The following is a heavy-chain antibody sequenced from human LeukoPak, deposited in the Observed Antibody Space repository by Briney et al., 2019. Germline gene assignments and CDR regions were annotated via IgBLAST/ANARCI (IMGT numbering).Heavy chain of an antibody. D-gene: IGHD1-26*01. CDR3: AKDPNRYSGSYSWGDFDY. CDR2: ISSSSSYI. CDR1: GFNLNDFG. Sequence: KAGGSLRLSCAASGFNLNDFGMSWVRQAPGKGLEWVSSISSSSSYIYYADSVKGRFTISRDNSKNTLYLQMNSLRAEDTAVYYCAKDPNRYSGSYSWGDFDYWGQGTLVTVSS. V-gene: IGHV3-21*01. J-gene: IGHJ4*02.